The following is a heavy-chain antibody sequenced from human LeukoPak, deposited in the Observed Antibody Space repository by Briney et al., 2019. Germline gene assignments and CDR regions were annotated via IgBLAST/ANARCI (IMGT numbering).Heavy chain of an antibody. Sequence: RGSLRLSCAASGFTFNSYAMSWVRQAPGKGLEWVSGISGSGRGGSTYYADSVKGRFTISRDNSKNTLYLQMNSLRAEDTAIYYCARSGYNRFDYWGQGTLVTVSS. CDR3: ARSGYNRFDY. J-gene: IGHJ4*02. CDR1: GFTFNSYA. D-gene: IGHD5-24*01. V-gene: IGHV3-23*01. CDR2: ISGSGRGGST.